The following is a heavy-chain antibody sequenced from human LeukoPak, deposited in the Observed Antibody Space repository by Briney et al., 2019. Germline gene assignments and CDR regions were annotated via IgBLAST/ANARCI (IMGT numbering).Heavy chain of an antibody. CDR1: GGTFSNYA. J-gene: IGHJ3*02. Sequence: SVKVSCKASGGTFSNYAINLVRQAPGQGREWMGRIIPILDITNHAQKFQGRLTITADRSTSTAYMNLSSLRSEDTAVYYCAGGYSGYDSAFDIWGQGTMVTVSS. V-gene: IGHV1-69*04. CDR2: IIPILDIT. CDR3: AGGYSGYDSAFDI. D-gene: IGHD5-12*01.